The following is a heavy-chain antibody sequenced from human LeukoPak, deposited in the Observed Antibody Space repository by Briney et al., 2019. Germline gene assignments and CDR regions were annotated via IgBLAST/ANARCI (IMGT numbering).Heavy chain of an antibody. CDR3: ARAGDIHSYGYPKWFDP. V-gene: IGHV1-69*06. CDR1: GGTFSSYA. CDR2: IIPFFGTA. Sequence: SVKVSCKASGGTFSSYAISWVRQAPGQGLEWMGGIIPFFGTANYAQKFQGRVTITADKSTSTAYMELSSLSSEDTAVYYCARAGDIHSYGYPKWFDPWGQGTLVTVSS. D-gene: IGHD5-18*01. J-gene: IGHJ5*02.